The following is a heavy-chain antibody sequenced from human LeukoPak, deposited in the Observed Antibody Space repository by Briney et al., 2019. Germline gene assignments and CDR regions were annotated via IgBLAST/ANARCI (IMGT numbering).Heavy chain of an antibody. CDR2: MNPNSGNT. D-gene: IGHD6-6*01. CDR3: ARLGSSSFD. CDR1: GYTFTSYD. Sequence: GASVKVSCKASGYTFTSYDINWVRQATGQGLEWMGWMNPNSGNTGYAQKFQGRVTMTRDTSISTAYMELSRLRSDDTAVYYCARLGSSSFDWGQGTLVTVSS. V-gene: IGHV1-8*01. J-gene: IGHJ4*02.